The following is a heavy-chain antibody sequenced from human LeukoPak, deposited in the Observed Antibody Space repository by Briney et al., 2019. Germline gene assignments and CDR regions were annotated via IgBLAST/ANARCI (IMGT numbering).Heavy chain of an antibody. CDR1: GGSFSGYY. V-gene: IGHV4-34*01. D-gene: IGHD2-15*01. CDR3: ARGDEYCSGGSFYSGMDDY. Sequence: SETLSLTCAVYGGSFSGYYWSWIRQPPGKGMEWIGEINHSGSTNYNPSLKSRVTISVDTSKNQFSLKLSSVTAADTAVYYCARGDEYCSGGSFYSGMDDYWGQGTLVTVSS. J-gene: IGHJ4*02. CDR2: INHSGST.